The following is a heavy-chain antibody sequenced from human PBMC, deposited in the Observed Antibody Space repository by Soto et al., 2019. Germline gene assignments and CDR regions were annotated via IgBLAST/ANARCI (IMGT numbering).Heavy chain of an antibody. CDR1: GGSVSSGSYY. J-gene: IGHJ6*02. V-gene: IGHV4-61*01. D-gene: IGHD1-7*01. CDR3: ARDRRVRTYYYYGMDV. Sequence: SETLSLTCTVSGGSVSSGSYYWSWIRQPPGKGLEWIGYIYYSGSTNYNPSLKSRVTISVDTSKNQFSLKLSSVTAADTAVYYCARDRRVRTYYYYGMDVWGQGTTVTVSS. CDR2: IYYSGST.